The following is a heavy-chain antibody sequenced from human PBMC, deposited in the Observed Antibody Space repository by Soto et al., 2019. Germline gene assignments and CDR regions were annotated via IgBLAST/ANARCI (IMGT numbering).Heavy chain of an antibody. D-gene: IGHD6-19*01. J-gene: IGHJ1*01. CDR3: ATDPQSYSSGWYGYFQH. CDR2: ISYDGSDK. CDR1: GFTFSSYA. Sequence: GGSLRLSCAASGFTFSSYAMHWVRQAPGKGLEWVAVISYDGSDKYYADSVKGRFTISRDNSKNTLYLQMNSLRAEDTAVYYCATDPQSYSSGWYGYFQHWGQGTLVTVSS. V-gene: IGHV3-30-3*01.